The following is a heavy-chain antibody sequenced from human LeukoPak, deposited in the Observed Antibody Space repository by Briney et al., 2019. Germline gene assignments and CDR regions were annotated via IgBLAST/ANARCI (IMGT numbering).Heavy chain of an antibody. CDR2: IYYSGST. D-gene: IGHD2-2*01. CDR1: GDSVSSVSYY. Sequence: SETLSLTCTVSGDSVSSVSYYWSWIRQPPGKGLEWIGYIYYSGSTNYNLSFKSRVTMSIDTSKNQFSLKLSSVTAADTAVYYCARAEYQLLLAYWGQGTLITVSS. CDR3: ARAEYQLLLAY. V-gene: IGHV4-61*01. J-gene: IGHJ4*02.